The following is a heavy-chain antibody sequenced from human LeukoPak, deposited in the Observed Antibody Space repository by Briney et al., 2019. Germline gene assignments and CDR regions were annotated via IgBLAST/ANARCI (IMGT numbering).Heavy chain of an antibody. CDR3: ARDPIAAAPRGWFDP. J-gene: IGHJ5*02. CDR2: IISIFGTA. D-gene: IGHD6-13*01. CDR1: GGTFSSYA. V-gene: IGHV1-69*06. Sequence: SVKVSCKASGGTFSSYAISWVRQAPGQGLEWMGGIISIFGTANYAQKFQGRVTITADKSTSTAYMELSSLRSEDTAVYYCARDPIAAAPRGWFDPWGQGTLVTVSS.